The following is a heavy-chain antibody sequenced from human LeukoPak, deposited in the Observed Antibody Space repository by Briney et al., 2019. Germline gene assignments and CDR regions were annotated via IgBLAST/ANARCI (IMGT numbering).Heavy chain of an antibody. CDR1: GFTFSSYE. J-gene: IGHJ6*02. Sequence: PGGSLRLSCAASGFTFSSYEMNWVRQAPGKGPEWVSYISSSGSTIYYADSVKGRFTVSRDNAKNSLYLQMNSLRAEDTAVYYCARDEGSSLGYGMDVWGQGTTVTVSS. D-gene: IGHD3-16*01. CDR2: ISSSGSTI. V-gene: IGHV3-48*03. CDR3: ARDEGSSLGYGMDV.